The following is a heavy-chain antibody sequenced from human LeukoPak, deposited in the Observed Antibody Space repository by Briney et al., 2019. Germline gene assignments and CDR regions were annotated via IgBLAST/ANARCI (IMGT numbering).Heavy chain of an antibody. D-gene: IGHD2-2*03. J-gene: IGHJ3*01. CDR3: AKGGYFAFEF. V-gene: IGHV3-23*01. Sequence: GGSLRLSCAASGFPFSNNDMQWVRQAPGKGLEWVSGISGSNGRTYYADSVKGRVTISRDNSKSTLFLQMNSLRAEDTAVYFCAKGGYFAFEFWGQGTLVTVSS. CDR2: ISGSNGRT. CDR1: GFPFSNND.